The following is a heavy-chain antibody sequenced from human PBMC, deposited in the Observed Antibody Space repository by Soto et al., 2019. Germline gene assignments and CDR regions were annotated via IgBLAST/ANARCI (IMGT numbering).Heavy chain of an antibody. V-gene: IGHV4-59*01. CDR3: ARDLKECSSTSCYIHYYYMDV. Sequence: PSETLSLTCTVSGGSISSYYWSWIRQPPGKGLEWIGYIYYSGSTNYNPSLKSRVTISVDTSKNQFSLKLSSVTAADTAVYYCARDLKECSSTSCYIHYYYMDVWGKGTTVTVSS. J-gene: IGHJ6*03. D-gene: IGHD2-2*02. CDR2: IYYSGST. CDR1: GGSISSYY.